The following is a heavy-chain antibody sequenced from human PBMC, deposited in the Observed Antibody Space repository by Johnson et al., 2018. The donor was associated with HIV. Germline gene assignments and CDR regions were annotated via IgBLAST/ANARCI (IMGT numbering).Heavy chain of an antibody. J-gene: IGHJ3*02. CDR3: ASGRWSDGNNPTGAFDI. V-gene: IGHV3-30*03. D-gene: IGHD5-24*01. CDR1: GLTFSTYA. Sequence: VQLVESGGGVVQPGGSLRLSCAASGLTFSTYAMDWVLQAPGKGLEWVAVISHDGSNKYYADSVKGRFTISRDNSKNTLYLQMNSLRAEDTAVYYCASGRWSDGNNPTGAFDIWGQGTMVTASS. CDR2: ISHDGSNK.